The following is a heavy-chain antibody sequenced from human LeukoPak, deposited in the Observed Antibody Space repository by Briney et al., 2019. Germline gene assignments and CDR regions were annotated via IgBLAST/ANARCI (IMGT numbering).Heavy chain of an antibody. CDR3: ASFRSKNYYYDSS. D-gene: IGHD3-22*01. CDR1: GFTLSNYG. V-gene: IGHV3-30*03. J-gene: IGHJ4*02. Sequence: LSGGSLRLSCAASGFTLSNYGMHWVRQAPGKGLEWVAVISHDGSDEHYADSVKGRFTISRGNAKNSLYLQMNSLRAEDTAVYYCASFRSKNYYYDSSWGQGTLVTVSS. CDR2: ISHDGSDE.